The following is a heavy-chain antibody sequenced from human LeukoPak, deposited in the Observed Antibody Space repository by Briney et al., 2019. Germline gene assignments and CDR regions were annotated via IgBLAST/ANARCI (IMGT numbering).Heavy chain of an antibody. V-gene: IGHV3-11*05. CDR3: ARDNGGGLGSGSYWGHDY. Sequence: GGSLRLSCAASGFTFSDYYMSWIRQAPGKGLEWVSYISSSSSYTNYADSVKGRFTISRDNAKNSLYLQMNSLRAEDTAVYYCARDNGGGLGSGSYWGHDYWGQGTLVTVSS. CDR2: ISSSSSYT. CDR1: GFTFSDYY. D-gene: IGHD3-10*01. J-gene: IGHJ4*02.